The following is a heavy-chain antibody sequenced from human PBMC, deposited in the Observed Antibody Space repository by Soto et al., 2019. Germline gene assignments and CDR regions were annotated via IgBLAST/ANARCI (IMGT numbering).Heavy chain of an antibody. CDR2: ISLRHHST. CDR3: AREVYSWGAECPYYMDY. V-gene: IGHV1-46*01. J-gene: IGHJ4*02. CDR1: GYTFGDYF. Sequence: ASVKVSGKTSGYTFGDYFIHWVRQAPGQGLEWMGIISLRHHSTSYAQKFQDRLSVTRDPSSTPIYMELRSLRSENTAVYYCAREVYSWGAECPYYMDYWGQGTPVTVSS. D-gene: IGHD3-10*01.